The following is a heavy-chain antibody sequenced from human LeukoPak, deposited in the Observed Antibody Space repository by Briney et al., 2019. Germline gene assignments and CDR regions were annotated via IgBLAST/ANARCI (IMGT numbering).Heavy chain of an antibody. CDR1: GGTLSTFA. V-gene: IGHV1-69*05. J-gene: IGHJ6*03. Sequence: SVKVSCKASGGTLSTFAISWVRQAPGQGLEGMGGIVPRFGIANYARKFQGRVTITTDESKSIVYMELSSLTSEDAAVYYCARVPDLSWQNYYYYMDVWGKGTTVTVSS. CDR3: ARVPDLSWQNYYYYMDV. CDR2: IVPRFGIA. D-gene: IGHD6-13*01.